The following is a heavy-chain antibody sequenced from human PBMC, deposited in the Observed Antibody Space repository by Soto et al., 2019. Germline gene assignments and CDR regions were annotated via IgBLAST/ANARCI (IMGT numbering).Heavy chain of an antibody. CDR3: ARERLPSIAAPWDAFDI. CDR1: GFTFSDYY. V-gene: IGHV3-11*01. Sequence: GGSLRLSCAASGFTFSDYYMSWIRQAPGKGLEWVSYISSSGSTIYYADSVKGRFTISRDNAKNSLYLQMNSLRAEDTAVYYCARERLPSIAAPWDAFDIWGQGTMVTVSS. CDR2: ISSSGSTI. D-gene: IGHD6-6*01. J-gene: IGHJ3*02.